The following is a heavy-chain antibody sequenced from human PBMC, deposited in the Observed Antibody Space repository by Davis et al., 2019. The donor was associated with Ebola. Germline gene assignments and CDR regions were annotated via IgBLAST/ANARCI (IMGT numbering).Heavy chain of an antibody. V-gene: IGHV3-66*02. CDR2: IYSGGST. CDR1: GFTVSDYY. Sequence: GGSLRLSCAASGFTVSDYYMNWVRQAPGKGLEWVSFIYSGGSTYYADSVKGRFTISRDNSKNTLYLQMNSLRPEDAALYYCARESTTYYGMDVWGQGTTVTVSS. CDR3: ARESTTYYGMDV. J-gene: IGHJ6*02. D-gene: IGHD5/OR15-5a*01.